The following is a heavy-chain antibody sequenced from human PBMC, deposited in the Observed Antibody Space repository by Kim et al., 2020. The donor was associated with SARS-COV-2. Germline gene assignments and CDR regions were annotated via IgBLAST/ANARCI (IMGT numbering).Heavy chain of an antibody. Sequence: PQGRVTMTTDTSTSTAYMELRSLRSDDTAVYYCARTCEQWLVLGGKQFDYWGQGTLVTVSS. CDR3: ARTCEQWLVLGGKQFDY. D-gene: IGHD6-19*01. J-gene: IGHJ4*02. V-gene: IGHV1-18*01.